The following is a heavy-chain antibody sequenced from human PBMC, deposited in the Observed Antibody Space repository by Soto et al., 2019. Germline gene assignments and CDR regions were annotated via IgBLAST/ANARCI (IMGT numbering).Heavy chain of an antibody. J-gene: IGHJ4*02. D-gene: IGHD3-22*01. CDR2: IYYRGST. Sequence: SETLSLTCNVSGGSISTADYYWSWIRQPPGKGLEWIGYIYYRGSTYYNPSLESRVAISIDTSKNQFSLNLTSVTAADTAVYFCVSDYDSGGYIGYWGQGTLVTVSS. V-gene: IGHV4-30-4*01. CDR1: GGSISTADYY. CDR3: VSDYDSGGYIGY.